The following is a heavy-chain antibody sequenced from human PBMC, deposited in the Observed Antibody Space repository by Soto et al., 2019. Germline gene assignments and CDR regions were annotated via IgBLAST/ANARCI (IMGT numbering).Heavy chain of an antibody. D-gene: IGHD6-19*01. CDR2: IYYSGST. Sequence: PSETLSLTCTVPGGSISSGGYYWSWIRQHPGKGLEWIGYIYYSGSTYYNPSLKSRVTISVDTSKNQFSLKLSSVTAADTAVYYCARDMDSSGSGKFDYWGQGPLVTLSS. V-gene: IGHV4-31*03. CDR3: ARDMDSSGSGKFDY. J-gene: IGHJ4*02. CDR1: GGSISSGGYY.